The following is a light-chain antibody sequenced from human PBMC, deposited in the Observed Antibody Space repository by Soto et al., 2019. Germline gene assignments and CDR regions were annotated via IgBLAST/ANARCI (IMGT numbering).Light chain of an antibody. Sequence: DLQMTQSPSTLSASVGDRVTITCRASQSINNWLAWYQQKPGKAPRLLIYFASTLQSGVPSRFSGSGSGTEFTLTISSLQPDDFATYYCQQYDTYWTFGQGTKVEIK. J-gene: IGKJ1*01. V-gene: IGKV1-5*01. CDR2: FAS. CDR1: QSINNW. CDR3: QQYDTYWT.